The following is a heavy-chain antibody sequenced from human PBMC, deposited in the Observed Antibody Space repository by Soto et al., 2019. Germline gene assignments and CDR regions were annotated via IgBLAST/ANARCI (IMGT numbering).Heavy chain of an antibody. CDR3: ARLSSTSSLGWFDP. CDR2: IYHSGST. J-gene: IGHJ5*02. V-gene: IGHV4-4*02. Sequence: SETLSLTCAVSGGSISSSNWWSWVRQPPGKGLEWIREIYHSGSTNYNPSLKSRVTISVDKSKHQFSLKLSSVTAADTAVYYCARLSSTSSLGWFDPWGQGTLIT. D-gene: IGHD2-2*01. CDR1: GGSISSSNW.